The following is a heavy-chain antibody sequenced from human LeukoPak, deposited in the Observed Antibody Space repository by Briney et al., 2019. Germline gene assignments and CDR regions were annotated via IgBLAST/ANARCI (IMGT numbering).Heavy chain of an antibody. CDR3: ARGTTSHYDILTGYYHPIDY. CDR1: GGSISSYY. D-gene: IGHD3-9*01. V-gene: IGHV4-59*08. J-gene: IGHJ4*02. CDR2: IYYSGST. Sequence: SATLSLTCTVSGGSISSYYWSWIRQPPGKGLEWIGYIYYSGSTNYNPSLKSRVTISVDTSKNQFSLKLSSVTAADTAVYYCARGTTSHYDILTGYYHPIDYWGRGTLVTVSS.